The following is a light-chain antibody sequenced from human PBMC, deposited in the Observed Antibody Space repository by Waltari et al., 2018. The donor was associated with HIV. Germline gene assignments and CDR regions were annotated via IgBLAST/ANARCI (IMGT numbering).Light chain of an antibody. Sequence: QSALTQPPSASGSPGQSVTISCTGTSSDVGGYYYVSWYRHHPGKAPQLMIYEVSKRPSGVPDRFAGAKSGNTASRTVSGLQAEDEADYYCSSYAGSNGYVVGTGTKVTVL. CDR2: EVS. CDR3: SSYAGSNGYV. V-gene: IGLV2-8*01. CDR1: SSDVGGYYY. J-gene: IGLJ1*01.